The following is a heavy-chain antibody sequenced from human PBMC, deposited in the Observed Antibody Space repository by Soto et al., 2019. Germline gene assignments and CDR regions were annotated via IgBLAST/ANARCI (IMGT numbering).Heavy chain of an antibody. J-gene: IGHJ4*02. CDR3: AVNRDGYNLYYFDY. V-gene: IGHV4-59*01. Sequence: RSETLSLTCTVSGGSISSYYWSWIRQPPGKGLEWIGYIYYSGSTNYNPSLKSRVTISVDTSKNQFSLKLSSVTAADTAVYYCAVNRDGYNLYYFDYWGQGTLVTVSS. D-gene: IGHD5-12*01. CDR2: IYYSGST. CDR1: GGSISSYY.